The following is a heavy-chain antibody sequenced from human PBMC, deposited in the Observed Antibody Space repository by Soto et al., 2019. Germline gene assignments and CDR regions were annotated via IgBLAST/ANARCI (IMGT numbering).Heavy chain of an antibody. CDR1: GYTFTSYG. CDR3: PITNWNYVPRDY. CDR2: ISAYNGNT. D-gene: IGHD1-7*01. J-gene: IGHJ4*02. Sequence: QVQLVQSGAEVKKPGASVKVSCKASGYTFTSYGISWVRQAPGQGLEWMGWISAYNGNTNDAQKLQGRVTMTTDTATSTAYMELRSLRSDDTAVYYCPITNWNYVPRDYWGQGTLVTVSS. V-gene: IGHV1-18*01.